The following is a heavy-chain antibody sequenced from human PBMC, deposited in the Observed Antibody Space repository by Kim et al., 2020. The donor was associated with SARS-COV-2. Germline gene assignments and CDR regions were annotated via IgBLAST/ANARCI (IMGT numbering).Heavy chain of an antibody. J-gene: IGHJ4*02. CDR3: AGDAGRGSYYLYSFDY. CDR1: GYTFTSYA. Sequence: ASVKVSCKASGYTFTSYAMHWVRQAPGQRLEWMGWINAGNGNTTYSQKFLGRVTITRDTSASTAYMELSSLRSEDTAVYYCAGDAGRGSYYLYSFDYWGQ. CDR2: INAGNGNT. V-gene: IGHV1-3*01. D-gene: IGHD3-10*01.